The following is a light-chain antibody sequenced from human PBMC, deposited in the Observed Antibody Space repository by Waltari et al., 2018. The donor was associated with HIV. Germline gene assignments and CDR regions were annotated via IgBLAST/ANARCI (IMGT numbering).Light chain of an antibody. J-gene: IGLJ1*01. Sequence: SYVLAQPPSVSVAPGKTARITCGGNNIGSKSVHWYQQKPGQAPVVVIYYDSDRPSGIPERFSGSNSGNTATLTISRVEAGDEADYYCQVWDNSSDAYVFGTGTKVTVL. CDR2: YDS. CDR3: QVWDNSSDAYV. V-gene: IGLV3-21*04. CDR1: NIGSKS.